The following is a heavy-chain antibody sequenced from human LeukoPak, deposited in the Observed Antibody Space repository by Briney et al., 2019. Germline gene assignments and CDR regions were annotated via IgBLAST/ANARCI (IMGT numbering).Heavy chain of an antibody. J-gene: IGHJ4*02. V-gene: IGHV3-23*01. CDR1: GFTFSSYA. Sequence: GSLRLSCAASGFTFSSYAMSWVRQAPGKGLEWVSAISGSGGSTYYADSVKGRFTISRDNSKNTLYLQMNSLRAEDTAVYYCAKPYDSSGYYYIDYWGQGTLVTVSS. D-gene: IGHD3-22*01. CDR2: ISGSGGST. CDR3: AKPYDSSGYYYIDY.